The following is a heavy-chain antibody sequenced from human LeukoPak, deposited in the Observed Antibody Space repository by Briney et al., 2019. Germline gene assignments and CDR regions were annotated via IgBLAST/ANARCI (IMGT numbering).Heavy chain of an antibody. J-gene: IGHJ3*02. CDR1: GYTFSAYF. V-gene: IGHV1-2*02. CDR3: ARAWDYYDSSGLRAFDI. Sequence: ASVKVSCKASGYTFSAYFIHWVRQAPGQGLEWMGWINPNSGGANFPQKFEGRVTMTRDTSLRTAYMELSRLRSDDTAVYYCARAWDYYDSSGLRAFDIWGQGTMATVSS. CDR2: INPNSGGA. D-gene: IGHD3-22*01.